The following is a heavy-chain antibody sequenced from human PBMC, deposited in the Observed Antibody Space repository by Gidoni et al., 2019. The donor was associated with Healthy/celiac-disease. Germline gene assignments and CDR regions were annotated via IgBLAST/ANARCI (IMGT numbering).Heavy chain of an antibody. V-gene: IGHV4-59*01. Sequence: QVQLQESGPGLVKPSETLSLTCTVSGGSISSYYWSWIRQPPGKGLEWIGYIYYSGSTNYNHSLKSRVTISVDTSKNQFSLKLSSVTAADTAVYYCARGWDYGDFDWYFDLWGRGTLVTVSS. CDR2: IYYSGST. CDR3: ARGWDYGDFDWYFDL. J-gene: IGHJ2*01. D-gene: IGHD4-17*01. CDR1: GGSISSYY.